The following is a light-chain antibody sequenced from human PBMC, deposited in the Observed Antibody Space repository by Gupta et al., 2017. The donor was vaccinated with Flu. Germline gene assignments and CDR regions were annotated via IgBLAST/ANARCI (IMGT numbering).Light chain of an antibody. V-gene: IGLV2-14*03. CDR3: SSYVSSVL. CDR1: SSDVGGSDF. Sequence: QSALTQPASVSGSPGQSITISCTGTSSDVGGSDFVSWYQQHPGKAPKLKIYDVSNRPSGVSNRFSGSKSGNTASLTISGLQAEDGADYYCSSYVSSVLFGGGTKLTVL. CDR2: DVS. J-gene: IGLJ2*01.